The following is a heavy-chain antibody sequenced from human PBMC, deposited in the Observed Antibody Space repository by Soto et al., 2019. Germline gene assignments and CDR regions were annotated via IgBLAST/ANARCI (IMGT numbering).Heavy chain of an antibody. Sequence: QVQLQESGPRLVKSSETLSLVCSVSGDSIIRSFWGWIRQSPGKGLEYIGYISVSGVTDYDPSLKRRFTISVDTSKNQFSLKLTSVTAADTAVYYCARGAGDFSGPDIFAIWVQGTMVTVSS. D-gene: IGHD2-15*01. CDR3: ARGAGDFSGPDIFAI. CDR1: GDSIIRSF. J-gene: IGHJ3*02. V-gene: IGHV4-59*01. CDR2: ISVSGVT.